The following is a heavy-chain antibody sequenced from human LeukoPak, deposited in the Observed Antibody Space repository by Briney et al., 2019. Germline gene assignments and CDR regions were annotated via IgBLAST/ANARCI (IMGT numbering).Heavy chain of an antibody. Sequence: SETLSLTCTVSGGSISSSTYYWGWIRQPPGKGLEWIGSIYYSGSTYYNPSLKSRVTIFVDTSKNQFSLKLSSVTAADTAVYYCARDPRSYGDYWEGAFDIWGQGTMVTVSS. V-gene: IGHV4-39*07. CDR2: IYYSGST. CDR1: GGSISSSTYY. D-gene: IGHD4-17*01. CDR3: ARDPRSYGDYWEGAFDI. J-gene: IGHJ3*02.